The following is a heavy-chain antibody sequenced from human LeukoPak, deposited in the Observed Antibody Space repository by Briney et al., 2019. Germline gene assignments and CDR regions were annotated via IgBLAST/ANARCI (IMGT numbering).Heavy chain of an antibody. D-gene: IGHD3-22*01. CDR2: IIPIFGTA. CDR3: ARETPYYDSSGHDAFDI. CDR1: GGTFSSYA. J-gene: IGHJ3*02. V-gene: IGHV1-69*13. Sequence: GASVKVSCKASGGTFSSYAISWVRQAPGQGLEWMGGIIPIFGTANYAQKFQGRVTITADESTSTAYMELSSLRSEDTAVYYCARETPYYDSSGHDAFDIWGQGTMVTVSS.